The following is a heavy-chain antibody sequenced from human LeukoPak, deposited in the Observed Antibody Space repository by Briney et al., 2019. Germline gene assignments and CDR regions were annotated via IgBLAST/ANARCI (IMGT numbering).Heavy chain of an antibody. Sequence: PGGSLRLSCAASVFTFRNYWMHWVRQGPGKGLVWVSRINSDGGSTDYAGSVKGRFTISRDNAENTLYLQMNSLRAEDTAVYYCARSGDLGYYYMDVWGKGTTVTVSS. CDR1: VFTFRNYW. D-gene: IGHD4-17*01. J-gene: IGHJ6*03. CDR2: INSDGGST. V-gene: IGHV3-74*01. CDR3: ARSGDLGYYYMDV.